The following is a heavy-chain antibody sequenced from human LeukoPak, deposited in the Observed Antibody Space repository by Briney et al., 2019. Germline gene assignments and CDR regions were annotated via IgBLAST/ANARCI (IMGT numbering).Heavy chain of an antibody. D-gene: IGHD6-13*01. J-gene: IGHJ4*02. CDR1: GYTFTSYY. CDR2: INPSGGST. Sequence: ASVKVSCKASGYTFTSYYMHWVRQAPGQGLEWMGKINPSGGSTSYAQKFQGRVTITRDTSASTAYMELSSLRSEDTAVYYCARVKGSSWYLDYWGQGTLVAVSS. CDR3: ARVKGSSWYLDY. V-gene: IGHV1-46*01.